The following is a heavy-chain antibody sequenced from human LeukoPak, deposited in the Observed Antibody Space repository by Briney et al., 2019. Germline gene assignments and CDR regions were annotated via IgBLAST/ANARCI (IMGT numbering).Heavy chain of an antibody. CDR2: IYINENT. Sequence: SETLSLTCTVSGGSISIYYWNWIRQPAGKGLEWIGRIYINENTFFNPSLKSRVTMSVDTSKNQFSLQLTSVTAADAAVYYCARSSDSSGYYGGGIIDYWSQGTLVTVSS. D-gene: IGHD6-19*01. CDR3: ARSSDSSGYYGGGIIDY. V-gene: IGHV4-4*07. J-gene: IGHJ4*02. CDR1: GGSISIYY.